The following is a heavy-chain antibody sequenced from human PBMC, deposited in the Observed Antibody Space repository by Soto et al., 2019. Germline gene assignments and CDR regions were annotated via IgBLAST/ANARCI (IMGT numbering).Heavy chain of an antibody. CDR2: ISYNGRTD. J-gene: IGHJ4*02. CDR1: GFTFNRYG. V-gene: IGHV3-30*18. CDR3: AKDSMNIGVSTFAVPFGAPQS. D-gene: IGHD3-3*01. Sequence: GGSLRLSCSASGFTFNRYGMHWVRQAPGKGLEWVAFISYNGRTDYYTDSVKGRFTIARDNSKNTVSLQMTSLTADDTALYYCAKDSMNIGVSTFAVPFGAPQSWGQGTLVTDSS.